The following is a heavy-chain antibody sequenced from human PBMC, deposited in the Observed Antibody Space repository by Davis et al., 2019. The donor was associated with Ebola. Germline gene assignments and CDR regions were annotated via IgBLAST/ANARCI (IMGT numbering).Heavy chain of an antibody. Sequence: SETLSLTCTVSGHSIRSGYCWGWIRQPPGEGLELIGRIYDSGSTDYNPSLKSRVTILVDTSKNQFSLKLKSVTAADTAVYFCARLSGLFSSSSGALYFDLWGRGTLVSVSS. D-gene: IGHD6-6*01. CDR2: IYDSGST. J-gene: IGHJ2*01. CDR1: GHSIRSGYC. CDR3: ARLSGLFSSSSGALYFDL. V-gene: IGHV4-38-2*02.